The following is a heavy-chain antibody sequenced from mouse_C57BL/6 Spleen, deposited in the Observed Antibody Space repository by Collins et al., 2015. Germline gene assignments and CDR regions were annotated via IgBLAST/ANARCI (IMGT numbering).Heavy chain of an antibody. V-gene: IGHV1-66*01. Sequence: QVQLQQSGPELVKPGASVKISCKASGYIFTNYYIHWVKQRPGQGLEWIGWIYPGSGNSKYNEKFKGKATLTADTSSSTAYMRLSSLTSEDSAVYYCARSTWAMDYWGQGTSVTVSS. CDR1: GYIFTNYY. CDR3: ARSTWAMDY. CDR2: IYPGSGNS. J-gene: IGHJ4*01.